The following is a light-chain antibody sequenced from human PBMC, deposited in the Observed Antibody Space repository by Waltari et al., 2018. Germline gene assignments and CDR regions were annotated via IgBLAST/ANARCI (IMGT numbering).Light chain of an antibody. J-gene: IGLJ3*02. CDR2: GVN. CDR1: SSDIGSYNV. CDR3: SSYAGSVV. Sequence: QSALTQPASVSGSRGQSITISCTGSSSDIGSYNVVSWYQHHPGKAPKLLIYGVNTRPSGVSNRFSGSKSGNTASLTISGLQAEDEADYYCSSYAGSVVFGGGTKLTVL. V-gene: IGLV2-23*02.